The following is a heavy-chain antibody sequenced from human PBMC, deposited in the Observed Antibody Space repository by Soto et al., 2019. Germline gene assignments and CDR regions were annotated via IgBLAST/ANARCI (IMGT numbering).Heavy chain of an antibody. CDR1: GFTVSSNY. CDR3: SFTDLTTPLR. D-gene: IGHD4-17*01. J-gene: IGHJ4*02. V-gene: IGHV3-66*01. CDR2: IYSGGST. Sequence: GSLRLSCAASGFTVSSNYMSWVRQAPGKGLEWVSVIYSGGSTYYADSVKGRFTISRDNSKNTLYLQMNSLRAEDTAVYYCSFTDLTTPLRWGQGTLVTVSS.